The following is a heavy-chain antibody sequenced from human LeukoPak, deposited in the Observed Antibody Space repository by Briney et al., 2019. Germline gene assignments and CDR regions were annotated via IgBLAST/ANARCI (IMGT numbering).Heavy chain of an antibody. Sequence: ASVKVSCKASGYTFTGYYMHWVRQAPGQGLEWMGWINPNSGGTNYAQKFQGRVTMTRDTSISTAYMELSRLRSDGTAVYYCVLVYFDLPWPGYYFDYWGQGTLVTVSS. CDR2: INPNSGGT. V-gene: IGHV1-2*02. CDR1: GYTFTGYY. J-gene: IGHJ4*02. CDR3: VLVYFDLPWPGYYFDY. D-gene: IGHD3-9*01.